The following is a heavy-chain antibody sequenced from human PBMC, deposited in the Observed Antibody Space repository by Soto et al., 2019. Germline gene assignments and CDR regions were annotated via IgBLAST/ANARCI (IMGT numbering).Heavy chain of an antibody. CDR1: GGSISSSSYY. CDR2: IYYSGST. Sequence: PSETLSLTCTVSGGSISSSSYYWGWIRQPPGKGLEWIGSIYYSGSTYYNPSLKSRVTISVDTSKNQFSLKLSSVTAADTAVDYCARRGSGSYSDYWGQGTLVTVSS. CDR3: ARRGSGSYSDY. J-gene: IGHJ4*02. V-gene: IGHV4-39*01. D-gene: IGHD3-10*01.